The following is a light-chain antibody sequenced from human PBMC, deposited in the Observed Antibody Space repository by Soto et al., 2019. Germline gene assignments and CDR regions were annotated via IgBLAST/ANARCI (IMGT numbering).Light chain of an antibody. Sequence: DIQMTQSPSTLSASVGDRVTITCRASQYISSWLAWYQQKAGKAPKLLIYKASSLESGVPSRFSCSGSGTEFTLTISSLQPDDFAAYYCQQYNTYSRTVGQGTKVEIK. CDR1: QYISSW. V-gene: IGKV1-5*03. CDR3: QQYNTYSRT. CDR2: KAS. J-gene: IGKJ1*01.